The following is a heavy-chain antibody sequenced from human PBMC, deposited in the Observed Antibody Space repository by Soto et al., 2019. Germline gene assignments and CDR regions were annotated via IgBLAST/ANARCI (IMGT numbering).Heavy chain of an antibody. J-gene: IGHJ4*02. D-gene: IGHD3-22*01. V-gene: IGHV2-5*02. CDR1: GFSLSTSGVG. CDR3: ARRGKGAYYDSSGYYRY. CDR2: IYWDDDK. Sequence: QITLKESGPTLVKPTQTLTLTCTFSGFSLSTSGVGVGWIRQPPGKALEWLALIYWDDDKRYSPSLKSRLTITKXXSXNXXVLTMTTMGPVDTATYYCARRGKGAYYDSSGYYRYWGQGTLVTVSS.